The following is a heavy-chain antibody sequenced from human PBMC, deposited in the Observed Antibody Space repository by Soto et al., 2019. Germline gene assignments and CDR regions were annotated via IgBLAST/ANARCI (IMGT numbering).Heavy chain of an antibody. CDR2: INPSGGST. V-gene: IGHV1-46*01. CDR3: ARDNATTIFGVVIDSYYGMDV. J-gene: IGHJ6*02. D-gene: IGHD3-3*01. CDR1: GYTLAELS. Sequence: ASVKVSCKVSGYTLAELSMHWVRQAPGKGLEWMGIINPSGGSTSYAQKFQGRVTMTRDTSTSTVYMELSSLRSEDTAVYYCARDNATTIFGVVIDSYYGMDVWGQGTTVTVSS.